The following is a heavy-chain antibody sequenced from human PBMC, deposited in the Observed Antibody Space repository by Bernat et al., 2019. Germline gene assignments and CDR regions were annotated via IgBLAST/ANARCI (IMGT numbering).Heavy chain of an antibody. Sequence: EVQLVESGGGLVQPGGSLRLPCAASGFTVSSNYMSWVRQAPGKGLEWVSIVYSDCSTYYADSVRGRFTSSRDNSKNTVFLQMSSLRVDDMAVYYCARQDDFWSGFVVWGQGTLVTVSS. V-gene: IGHV3-66*04. CDR1: GFTVSSNY. CDR3: ARQDDFWSGFVV. D-gene: IGHD3-3*01. CDR2: VYSDCST. J-gene: IGHJ5*02.